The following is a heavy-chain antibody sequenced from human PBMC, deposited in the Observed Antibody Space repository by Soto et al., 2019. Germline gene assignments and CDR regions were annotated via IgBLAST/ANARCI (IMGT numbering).Heavy chain of an antibody. D-gene: IGHD5-18*01. J-gene: IGHJ4*02. Sequence: QLQLQESGPGLVKPSETLSLTCTVSGGSISSSSYYWGWIRQPPGKGLEWIGSIYYSGSTYYKPSLKSRVTISVDTSKNQFSLKLSSVTAADTAVYYCARTRVDTAMVTGFDYWGQGTLVTVSS. CDR1: GGSISSSSYY. CDR2: IYYSGST. CDR3: ARTRVDTAMVTGFDY. V-gene: IGHV4-39*01.